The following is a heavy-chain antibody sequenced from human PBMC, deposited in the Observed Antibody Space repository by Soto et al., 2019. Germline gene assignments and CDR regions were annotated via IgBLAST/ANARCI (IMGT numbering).Heavy chain of an antibody. CDR3: ITLKYGMDV. Sequence: GGSLRLSCAASGFTFSNVWMNWVRKAPGKGLVWVGRIKSKIDGETIDYAAPVKGRFTISRDDSKNTLYLQMNSLKIEDTAVYYCITLKYGMDVWGQGTTVTVSS. J-gene: IGHJ6*02. CDR1: GFTFSNVW. CDR2: IKSKIDGETI. V-gene: IGHV3-15*07.